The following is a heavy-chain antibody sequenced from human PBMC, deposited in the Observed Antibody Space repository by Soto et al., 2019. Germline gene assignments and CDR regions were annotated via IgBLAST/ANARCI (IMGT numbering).Heavy chain of an antibody. CDR2: INHSGST. J-gene: IGHJ6*03. D-gene: IGHD3-16*02. V-gene: IGHV4-34*01. Sequence: PSETLSLTCAVYGGSFSGYYWSWIRQPPGKGLEWIGEINHSGSTNYNPSLKSRVTISVDTSKNQFSLKLSSVTAADTAVYYCARGKSNDYIWGSYRTYYYYYYYMDVWGKGTTVTVAS. CDR3: ARGKSNDYIWGSYRTYYYYYYYMDV. CDR1: GGSFSGYY.